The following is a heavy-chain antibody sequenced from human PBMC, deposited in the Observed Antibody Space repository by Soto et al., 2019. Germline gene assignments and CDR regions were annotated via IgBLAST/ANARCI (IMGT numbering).Heavy chain of an antibody. J-gene: IGHJ4*02. CDR3: ARGVSLILAVQGDAPAKYYFDS. D-gene: IGHD2-15*01. Sequence: NPSETLSLTCAVDGGSFSGYYWSWIRQPPGKGLEWIGEINQSGSTNQNPSLKSRVTISVDTSKNQFSLKLRSVTAADAAVYYCARGVSLILAVQGDAPAKYYFDSWGQGTLVTVSS. CDR1: GGSFSGYY. CDR2: INQSGST. V-gene: IGHV4-34*01.